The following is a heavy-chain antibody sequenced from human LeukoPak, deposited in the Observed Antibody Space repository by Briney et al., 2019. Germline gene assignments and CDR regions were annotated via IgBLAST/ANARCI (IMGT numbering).Heavy chain of an antibody. V-gene: IGHV1-18*04. CDR2: INPNSGNT. D-gene: IGHD7-27*01. Sequence: ASVKVSCKASGYTFTGYYMHWVRQAPGQGLEWMGWINPNSGNTNYAQKLQGRVTMTTDTSTSTAYMELRSLRSDDTAVYYCAREATLGKAFDIWGQGTMVTVSS. J-gene: IGHJ3*02. CDR3: AREATLGKAFDI. CDR1: GYTFTGYY.